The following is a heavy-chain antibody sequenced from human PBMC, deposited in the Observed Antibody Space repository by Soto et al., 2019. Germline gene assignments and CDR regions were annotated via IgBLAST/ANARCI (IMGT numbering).Heavy chain of an antibody. D-gene: IGHD3-22*01. V-gene: IGHV1-18*04. CDR3: ARDDHYYYDRSGYYKGPAATV. Sequence: DSVQVSCKASGYTFTSYGISWVRQAPGQGLEWMGWISAYNGNTNYAQKLQGRVTMTTDTSTSTAYMELRSLRSDDTAVYYCARDDHYYYDRSGYYKGPAATVWGR. CDR2: ISAYNGNT. J-gene: IGHJ2*01. CDR1: GYTFTSYG.